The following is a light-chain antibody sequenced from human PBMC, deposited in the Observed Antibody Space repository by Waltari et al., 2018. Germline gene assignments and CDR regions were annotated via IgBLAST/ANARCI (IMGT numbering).Light chain of an antibody. V-gene: IGLV3-1*01. CDR1: KWGDKF. J-gene: IGLJ2*01. CDR2: QDD. Sequence: SYELTQPPAVSVSPGQTASITCSGDKWGDKFVCWYQQTAGQSPLLVIFQDDKRPSGIPERFSGSNSGNTATLTISGTQAMDEADYYCQAWDSGTVFGGGTKLTVL. CDR3: QAWDSGTV.